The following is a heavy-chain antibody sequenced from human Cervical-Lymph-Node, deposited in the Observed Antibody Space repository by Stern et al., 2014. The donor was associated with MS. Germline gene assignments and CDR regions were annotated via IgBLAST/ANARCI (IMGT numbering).Heavy chain of an antibody. V-gene: IGHV3-21*01. CDR1: ASTFSAYS. J-gene: IGHJ4*02. Sequence: VQLQESGGGLVKPGGSLRLSCAVSASTFSAYSINWVRHAPGQGLEWVASIRGGTGSTYYADSVKGRFAISRDNDKKSLYLHMTTLRVEDTAIYYCTTRDNYGDYWGQGTLVTVSS. D-gene: IGHD3-16*01. CDR2: IRGGTGST. CDR3: TTRDNYGDY.